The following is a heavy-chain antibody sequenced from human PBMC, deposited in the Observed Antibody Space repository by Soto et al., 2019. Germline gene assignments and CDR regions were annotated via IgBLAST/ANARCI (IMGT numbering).Heavy chain of an antibody. J-gene: IGHJ4*02. CDR1: GYTFTRSG. CDR2: ISTYNGYT. CDR3: ARGRAVGAIDY. Sequence: GASVKVSCKTSGYTFTRSGVSWVRQAPAQGLEWMGWISTYNGYTNYAQKLQGRVTMTTDTSTSTAYMELRSLRSDDTAVYYCARGRAVGAIDYWGQGTLVTVSS. V-gene: IGHV1-18*01. D-gene: IGHD1-26*01.